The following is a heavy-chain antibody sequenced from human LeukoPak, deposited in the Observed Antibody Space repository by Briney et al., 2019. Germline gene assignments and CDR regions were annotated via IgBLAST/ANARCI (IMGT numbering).Heavy chain of an antibody. CDR1: GGSMNSYY. CDR3: ASLAAAGSTDY. D-gene: IGHD6-13*01. CDR2: MYYTGST. V-gene: IGHV4-59*12. J-gene: IGHJ4*02. Sequence: SETLSLTCTVSGGSMNSYYWSWIRQPPGKGLEWIAYMYYTGSTNYNPSLRSRVTISVDTSKNQFSLKLSSVTAADTAVYYCASLAAAGSTDYWGQGTLVTVSS.